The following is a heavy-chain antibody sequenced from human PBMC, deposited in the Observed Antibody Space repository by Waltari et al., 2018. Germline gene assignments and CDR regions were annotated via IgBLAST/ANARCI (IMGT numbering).Heavy chain of an antibody. CDR1: GFTFSRYA. CDR3: AKDGPEQQLVYWGYFDY. CDR2: ISSRGGST. D-gene: IGHD6-13*01. J-gene: IGHJ4*02. V-gene: IGHV3-23*04. Sequence: EVQLVESGGGLVQPGGSLRLSCSASGFTFSRYALSWVRQAPGRGLAWVSAISSRGGSTYYADSVKGRFTISRDNSKNTLYLQMNSLRAEDTAVYYCAKDGPEQQLVYWGYFDYWGQGTLVTVSS.